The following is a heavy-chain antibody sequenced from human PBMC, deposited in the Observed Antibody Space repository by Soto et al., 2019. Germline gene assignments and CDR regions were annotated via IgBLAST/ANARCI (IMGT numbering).Heavy chain of an antibody. CDR1: GYTFTSYG. D-gene: IGHD2-15*01. V-gene: IGHV1-18*01. Sequence: QVQLVQSGAEVKKPGASVKVSCKASGYTFTSYGISWVRQAPGQGLEWMGWISAYNGNTNYAQKLQGRVTMTTDTSTSTAYMELRSVRSDDTAVYYCARAGRGRGGGNYYYGMDVWGQGTTVTVSS. CDR3: ARAGRGRGGGNYYYGMDV. CDR2: ISAYNGNT. J-gene: IGHJ6*02.